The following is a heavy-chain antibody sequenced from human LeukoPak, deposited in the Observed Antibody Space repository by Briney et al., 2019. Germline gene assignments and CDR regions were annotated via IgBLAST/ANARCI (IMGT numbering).Heavy chain of an antibody. D-gene: IGHD5-18*01. CDR2: INHSGST. CDR3: ARGPPFGDTAMVRGYFDY. J-gene: IGHJ4*02. V-gene: IGHV4-34*01. Sequence: SETLSLTCAVYGGSFSGYYWSWIRQPPGKGLEWIGEINHSGSTNYNPSLKSRVTISVDTSKNQFSLKLSSVTAADTAVYYCARGPPFGDTAMVRGYFDYWGQGTLVTVSS. CDR1: GGSFSGYY.